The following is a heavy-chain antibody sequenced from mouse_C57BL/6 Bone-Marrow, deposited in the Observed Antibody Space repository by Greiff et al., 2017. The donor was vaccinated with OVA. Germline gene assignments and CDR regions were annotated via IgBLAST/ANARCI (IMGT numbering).Heavy chain of an antibody. D-gene: IGHD1-1*01. J-gene: IGHJ1*03. CDR2: IDPSDSYT. CDR3: ARGPITTVVATAYFDV. Sequence: VQLQQPGAELVRPGTSVKLSCKASGYTFTSYWMHWVKQRPGQGLEWIGVIDPSDSYTNYNQKFKGKATLTVDTSSSTAYMQLSSLTSEDSAVYYGARGPITTVVATAYFDVWGTGTTVTVSS. V-gene: IGHV1-59*01. CDR1: GYTFTSYW.